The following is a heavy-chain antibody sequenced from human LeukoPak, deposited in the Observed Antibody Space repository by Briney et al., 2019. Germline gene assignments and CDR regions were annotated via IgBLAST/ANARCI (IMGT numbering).Heavy chain of an antibody. CDR2: IYYSGST. D-gene: IGHD4-23*01. J-gene: IGHJ4*02. CDR1: GGSISSGGYY. CDR3: ARAQTYMTTVVRCYFDY. Sequence: SETLSLTCTVSGGSISSGGYYWSWIRQHPGKGLERIGYIYYSGSTYYNPSLKSRVTISVDTSKNQFSLKLSSVTAADTAVYYCARAQTYMTTVVRCYFDYWGQGTLVTVSS. V-gene: IGHV4-31*03.